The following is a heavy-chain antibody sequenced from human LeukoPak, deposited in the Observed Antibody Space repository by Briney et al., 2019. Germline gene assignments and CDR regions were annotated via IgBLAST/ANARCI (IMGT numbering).Heavy chain of an antibody. Sequence: SGGSLRLSCAASGFTFSSYAMHWVRQAPGKGLEWVAVISYDGSNKYYADSVKGRFTISRDNSKDTLYLHMNSLRAEDTAVYCCAKDHVEGSWGDYYYYYLDVWGKGITVTMSS. D-gene: IGHD3-16*01. CDR2: ISYDGSNK. CDR1: GFTFSSYA. CDR3: AKDHVEGSWGDYYYYYLDV. J-gene: IGHJ6*03. V-gene: IGHV3-30*04.